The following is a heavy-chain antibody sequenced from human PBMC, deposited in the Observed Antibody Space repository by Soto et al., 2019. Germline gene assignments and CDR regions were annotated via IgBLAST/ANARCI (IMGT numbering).Heavy chain of an antibody. Sequence: QVQLVESGGGVVQPGRSLRLSCAASGFTFSSYGMHWVRQAPGKGLEWGAVIWADGSNKYYADSVKGRFTISRDNSKTTMYLQMNSLRAEDTAVYYCARDMFMVRGVISSLDYWGQGTLVTVSS. CDR3: ARDMFMVRGVISSLDY. CDR2: IWADGSNK. V-gene: IGHV3-33*01. D-gene: IGHD3-10*01. CDR1: GFTFSSYG. J-gene: IGHJ4*02.